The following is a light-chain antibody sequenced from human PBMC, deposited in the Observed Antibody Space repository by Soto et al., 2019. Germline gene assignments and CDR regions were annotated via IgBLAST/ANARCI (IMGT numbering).Light chain of an antibody. CDR1: QGISSY. CDR2: AAS. J-gene: IGKJ5*01. Sequence: DSQMTQSPSTLSGSVGDRVTITCRASQGISSYLAWYQQKPGKAPKLLIYAASSLQSGVPSRFSGSGSGTDFTLTISSLQPEDFATYYCQQSYSTLITFGQGTRLEIK. V-gene: IGKV1-39*01. CDR3: QQSYSTLIT.